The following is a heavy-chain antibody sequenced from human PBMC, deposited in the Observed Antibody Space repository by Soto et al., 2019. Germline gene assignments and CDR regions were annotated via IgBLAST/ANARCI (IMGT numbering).Heavy chain of an antibody. CDR2: IYYSGST. Sequence: PSETLSLTCTVSGGSISSSSYYWGWIRQPPGKGLEWIGNIYYSGSTYYNPSLKSRVTISVDTSKNQFSLKLSSVPAADTAVYYFARLSTVTALYVDYWGQGTLVTVS. CDR3: ARLSTVTALYVDY. V-gene: IGHV4-39*01. J-gene: IGHJ4*02. CDR1: GGSISSSSYY. D-gene: IGHD2-21*02.